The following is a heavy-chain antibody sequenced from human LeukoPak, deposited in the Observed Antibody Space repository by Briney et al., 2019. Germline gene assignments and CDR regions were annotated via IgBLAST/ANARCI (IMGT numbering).Heavy chain of an antibody. Sequence: GGSLRLSCAASGFTLSTYAMSWVRQGPGKGLEWVSAISVSGNTYHADSVKGRFTISRDNSKNTLYLQMNSLRAEDTAVYYCAKDAEASFDFWSGYPPPYYFDYWGQGTLVTVSS. J-gene: IGHJ4*02. V-gene: IGHV3-23*01. CDR2: ISVSGNT. D-gene: IGHD3-3*01. CDR3: AKDAEASFDFWSGYPPPYYFDY. CDR1: GFTLSTYA.